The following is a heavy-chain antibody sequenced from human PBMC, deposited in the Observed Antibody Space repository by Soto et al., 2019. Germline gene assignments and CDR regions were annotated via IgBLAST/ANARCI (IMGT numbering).Heavy chain of an antibody. Sequence: SVKVSCKASGGTFSSYTISWVRQAPGQGLEWMGRIIPILGIANYAQKFQGRVTITADKSTSTAYMELSSLRSEDTAVYYCARAYYDILTCYPGDPSFDYWGQGTLVTVPS. J-gene: IGHJ4*02. CDR3: ARAYYDILTCYPGDPSFDY. CDR2: IIPILGIA. V-gene: IGHV1-69*02. CDR1: GGTFSSYT. D-gene: IGHD3-9*01.